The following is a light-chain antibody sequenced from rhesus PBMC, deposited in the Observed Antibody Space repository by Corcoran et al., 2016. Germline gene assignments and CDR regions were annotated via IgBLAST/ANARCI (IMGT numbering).Light chain of an antibody. V-gene: IGKV1-69*01. Sequence: DIQMTQSPSSLSASVGDRVTISCRASQGISNWLAWYQQKPGKAPNLLIYRASKLETGVPSRFSGRGSGTDFKLTISSLQPEDVATYYCQQHDNSPPTFGGGTKVEIK. CDR1: QGISNW. CDR2: RAS. CDR3: QQHDNSPPT. J-gene: IGKJ4*01.